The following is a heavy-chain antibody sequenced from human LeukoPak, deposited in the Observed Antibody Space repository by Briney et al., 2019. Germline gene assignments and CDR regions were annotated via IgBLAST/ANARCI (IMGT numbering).Heavy chain of an antibody. D-gene: IGHD3-22*01. Sequence: GGSLRLSCAASGFTFSSYAMCWVRQAPGKGLEWDSAISGSGGSTYYADSVKGRFTISRDNSKNTLYPQMNSLRAEDTAVYYCAKSYYDSSGYYSRVPCNYWGQGTLVTVSS. CDR3: AKSYYDSSGYYSRVPCNY. V-gene: IGHV3-23*01. CDR2: ISGSGGST. J-gene: IGHJ4*02. CDR1: GFTFSSYA.